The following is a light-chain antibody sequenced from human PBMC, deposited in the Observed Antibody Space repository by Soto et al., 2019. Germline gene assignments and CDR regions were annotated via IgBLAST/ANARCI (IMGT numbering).Light chain of an antibody. Sequence: QSALTQPASVSGSPGQSITISCTGTTSDVGGYDYVSMYQQHPGQAPKLLNYEVSNRPSGVSHRSSGSKYRNTAPLTFAGLKDKDEAVYSCYPFTPGNTLYGFGTGCTVTVL. CDR1: TSDVGGYDY. V-gene: IGLV2-14*01. J-gene: IGLJ1*01. CDR2: EVS. CDR3: YPFTPGNTLYG.